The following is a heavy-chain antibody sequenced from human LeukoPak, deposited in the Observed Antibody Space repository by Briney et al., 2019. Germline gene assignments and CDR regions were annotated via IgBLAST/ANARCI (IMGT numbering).Heavy chain of an antibody. CDR2: ISGGGGTT. V-gene: IGHV3-23*01. CDR1: GFTFSTYV. D-gene: IGHD3-10*01. Sequence: GGTLRLSCAASGFTFSTYVVNWVRQAPGKWLEWVSAISGGGGTTYYADSVKGRFTISRDNSKNILYLQMNSLRAGDTAVYYCAKSPYYGARNYFDPWGQGTLVTVSS. CDR3: AKSPYYGARNYFDP. J-gene: IGHJ5*02.